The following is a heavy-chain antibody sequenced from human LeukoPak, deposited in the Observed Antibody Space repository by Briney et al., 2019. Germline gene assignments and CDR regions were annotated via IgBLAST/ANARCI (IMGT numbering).Heavy chain of an antibody. D-gene: IGHD1-26*01. CDR1: GFSISSGYY. J-gene: IGHJ4*02. V-gene: IGHV4-38-2*02. Sequence: KPSETLSLTCTVSGFSISSGYYWAWIRQPPGKGLEWIGSVYHTGGTYCNPSLKSRVTISVDTSRNQFSLRLSSVTAADTAVYYCAREEGATQDANWGQGTLVLVSS. CDR3: AREEGATQDAN. CDR2: VYHTGGT.